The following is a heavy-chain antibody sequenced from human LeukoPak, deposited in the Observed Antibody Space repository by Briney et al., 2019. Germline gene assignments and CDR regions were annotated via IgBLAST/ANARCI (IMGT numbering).Heavy chain of an antibody. CDR2: IYYSGST. V-gene: IGHV4-59*08. J-gene: IGHJ3*02. CDR3: ARLRLLWADYYGSGRYPYGAFDI. Sequence: SETLSLTYTVSGGSISSYYWSWIRQPPGKGQEWIGYIYYSGSTNYNPSLKSRVTISVDTSKNQFSLKLSSVTAADTAVYYCARLRLLWADYYGSGRYPYGAFDIWGQGTMVTVSS. D-gene: IGHD3-10*01. CDR1: GGSISSYY.